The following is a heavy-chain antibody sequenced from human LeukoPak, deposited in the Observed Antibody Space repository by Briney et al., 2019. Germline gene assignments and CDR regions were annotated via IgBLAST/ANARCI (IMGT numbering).Heavy chain of an antibody. Sequence: GGSLRLSCAASGFTFSSYGMHWVRQAPGKGLEWVAVIWYDGSNKYYADSVKGRFTISRDNSKNTLYLQMNSLRAEDTAVYYCAKDPNLILWFGYFDYWGQGTLVTVSS. V-gene: IGHV3-30*02. J-gene: IGHJ4*02. CDR2: IWYDGSNK. D-gene: IGHD3-10*01. CDR1: GFTFSSYG. CDR3: AKDPNLILWFGYFDY.